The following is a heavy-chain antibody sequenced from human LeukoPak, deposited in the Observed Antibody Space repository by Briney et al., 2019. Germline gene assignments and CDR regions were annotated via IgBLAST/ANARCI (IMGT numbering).Heavy chain of an antibody. CDR2: TYYRSKWYN. J-gene: IGHJ5*02. CDR1: GDSVSSNSAA. Sequence: SQTLSLTCAISGDSVSSNSAAWNWIRQSPSRGLEWLGRTYYRSKWYNDYAVSVKSRITINPDTSKNQFSLQLNSVTPEDTAVYYCARDRTVMGIAASDEGFDPWGQGTLVTVSS. V-gene: IGHV6-1*01. D-gene: IGHD6-25*01. CDR3: ARDRTVMGIAASDEGFDP.